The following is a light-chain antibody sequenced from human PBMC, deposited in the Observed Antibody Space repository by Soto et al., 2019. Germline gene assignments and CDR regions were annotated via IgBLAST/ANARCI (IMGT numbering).Light chain of an antibody. Sequence: QSVLTQPPSVSEAPRQRVTISCSGGSSNIGNNAVNWYQQVPGKAPKLLIYYDDLVASGVSDRFSGSKSDTSASLAISGLQSEDEAVYSCAAWDDSLNGGVFGGGTQLTVL. CDR2: YDD. CDR3: AAWDDSLNGGV. J-gene: IGLJ7*01. V-gene: IGLV1-36*01. CDR1: SSNIGNNA.